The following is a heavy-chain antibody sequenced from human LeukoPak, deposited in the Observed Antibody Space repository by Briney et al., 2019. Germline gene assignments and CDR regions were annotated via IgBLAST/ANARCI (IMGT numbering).Heavy chain of an antibody. CDR3: ARLGRGYTYGYYY. J-gene: IGHJ4*02. CDR1: GGSFSGYY. Sequence: SETLSLTCAVYGGSFSGYYWSWLRQPPGKGLEWIGEINHSGSTNYNPSLKSRVTISVDTSKNQFSLKLSSVTAADTAVYYCARLGRGYTYGYYYWGQGTLVTVSS. D-gene: IGHD5-18*01. CDR2: INHSGST. V-gene: IGHV4-34*01.